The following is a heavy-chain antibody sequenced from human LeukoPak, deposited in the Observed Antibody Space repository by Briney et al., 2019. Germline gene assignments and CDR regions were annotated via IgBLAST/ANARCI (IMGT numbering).Heavy chain of an antibody. CDR2: IYHSGST. J-gene: IGHJ3*02. CDR3: ARRTYDFWSGYHAHGAFDI. V-gene: IGHV4-30-2*03. CDR1: GGSISSGGYY. Sequence: SQTLSLTCTVSGGSISSGGYYWSWIRQPPGKGLEWIGYIYHSGSTYYNPSLKSRVTISVDTSKNQFSLKLSSVTAADTAVYYCARRTYDFWSGYHAHGAFDIWGQGTMVTVSS. D-gene: IGHD3-3*01.